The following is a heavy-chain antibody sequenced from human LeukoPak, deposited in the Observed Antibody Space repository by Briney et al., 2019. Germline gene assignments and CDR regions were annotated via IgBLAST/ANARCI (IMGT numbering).Heavy chain of an antibody. Sequence: SETLSLTCTVAGYSISNGYYWVWIRQPPGKGLEWIGNIYHSGSTYYNPSLKSRDTISVDTSKNQFSLKLSSMTAADTAVYLCARVAMISYSSSWYEYWGQGTLVTVSS. CDR1: GYSISNGYY. D-gene: IGHD6-13*01. J-gene: IGHJ4*02. CDR3: ARVAMISYSSSWYEY. V-gene: IGHV4-38-2*02. CDR2: IYHSGST.